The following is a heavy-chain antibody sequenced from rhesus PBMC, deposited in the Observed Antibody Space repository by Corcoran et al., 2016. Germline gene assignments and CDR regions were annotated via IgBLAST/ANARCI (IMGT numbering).Heavy chain of an antibody. CDR2: ISGNSEST. V-gene: IGHV4-147*01. CDR1: GVSLSGNY. CDR3: ARDAISLDV. Sequence: QVLLQESGPGLVAPSATLSLTCAVSGVSLSGNYWTWFRQSPGKGLEWIGYISGNSESTSYNPALGGRVTISKDTAQNQYSLMLTSVTAADSAVYYCARDAISLDVWGRGVLVTVSS. J-gene: IGHJ5-2*02.